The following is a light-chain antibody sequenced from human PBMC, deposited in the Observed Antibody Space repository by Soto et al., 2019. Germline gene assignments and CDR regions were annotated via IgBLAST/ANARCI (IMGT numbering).Light chain of an antibody. CDR3: QHYNSYPWP. Sequence: DIQMTQSPSTLSASVGDRVTITCRASQSISSWLAWYQQKPGKAPKLLIYKPSSLESGVPSRFSGSGSGTECTLIISSLQPVDFATYYCQHYNSYPWPFGQGTKVEIK. J-gene: IGKJ1*01. CDR2: KPS. CDR1: QSISSW. V-gene: IGKV1-5*03.